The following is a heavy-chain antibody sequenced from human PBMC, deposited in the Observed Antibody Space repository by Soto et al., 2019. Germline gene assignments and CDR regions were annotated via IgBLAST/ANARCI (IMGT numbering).Heavy chain of an antibody. V-gene: IGHV1-69*01. D-gene: IGHD3-22*01. CDR2: IIPIFGTA. Sequence: QVQLVQSGAEVKKPGSSVKVSCKASGGTFSSYAISWVRQAPGQGLEWMGGIIPIFGTANYAQKFQGRVTITADESTSTAYMELSSRGSEDTAGYYCASVTNGDDSSGYYRLYYYYGMDVWGQGTTVTVSS. CDR3: ASVTNGDDSSGYYRLYYYYGMDV. CDR1: GGTFSSYA. J-gene: IGHJ6*02.